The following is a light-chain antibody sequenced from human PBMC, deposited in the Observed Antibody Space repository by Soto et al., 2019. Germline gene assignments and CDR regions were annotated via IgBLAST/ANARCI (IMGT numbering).Light chain of an antibody. CDR1: GSDVGRYNY. V-gene: IGLV2-14*01. Sequence: QSALTQPASVSGSPGQSITISCTGTGSDVGRYNYVSWYQQHPGKAPKVMIYDVSNRPSGVSNRFSGSKSGNTASLTISGLQAEDEADYYCSSYTSASTPLVFGGGTKVTVL. CDR2: DVS. J-gene: IGLJ2*01. CDR3: SSYTSASTPLV.